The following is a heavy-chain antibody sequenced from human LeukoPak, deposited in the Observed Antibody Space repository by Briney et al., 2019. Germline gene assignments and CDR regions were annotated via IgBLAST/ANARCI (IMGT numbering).Heavy chain of an antibody. CDR3: ARVGGYSGYGWGYYMDV. Sequence: GASVKVSCKASGYTFTSYGISWVRQAPGQGLEWMGWISAYNGNTNYAQKLQGRVTMTTDTSTSRAYMELRSLRSDDTAVYYCARVGGYSGYGWGYYMDVWGKGTTVTVSS. CDR1: GYTFTSYG. J-gene: IGHJ6*03. CDR2: ISAYNGNT. V-gene: IGHV1-18*01. D-gene: IGHD5-12*01.